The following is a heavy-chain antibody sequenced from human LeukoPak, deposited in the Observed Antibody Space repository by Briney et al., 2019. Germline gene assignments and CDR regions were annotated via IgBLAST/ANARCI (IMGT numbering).Heavy chain of an antibody. CDR1: GSSFSHYW. V-gene: IGHV3-7*01. CDR2: IKQDGSET. Sequence: PGGSLRLSCAASGSSFSHYWMTWVRQSPGKGLEWVANIKQDGSETYYVDSVRGRFTISRDNAKNSLYLQMNSLRAEDTAVYYCARPADYIPYYMDVWGKGTTVTVSS. J-gene: IGHJ6*03. CDR3: ARPADYIPYYMDV. D-gene: IGHD4-11*01.